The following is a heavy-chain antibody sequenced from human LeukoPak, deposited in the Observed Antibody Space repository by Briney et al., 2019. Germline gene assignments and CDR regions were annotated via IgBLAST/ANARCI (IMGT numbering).Heavy chain of an antibody. V-gene: IGHV3-11*05. CDR2: IRTST. J-gene: IGHJ4*02. D-gene: IGHD5-24*01. CDR1: GSPFTDSP. Sequence: GGSLRLSCATSGSPFTDSPMNWVRQAPGKGLEWVSNIRTSTEGTNYAIYADSVKGRVTFSRDDAKNTLYLHMHSLRDDDTAVYYCARDKNGWRYFDYWGQGTLVTVSS. CDR3: ARDKNGWRYFDY.